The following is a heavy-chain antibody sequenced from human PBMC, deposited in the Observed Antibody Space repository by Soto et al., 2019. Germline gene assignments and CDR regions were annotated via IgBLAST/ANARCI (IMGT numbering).Heavy chain of an antibody. V-gene: IGHV3-73*01. D-gene: IGHD6-19*01. J-gene: IGHJ6*03. CDR3: TSSGRYWGYYYYYMDV. CDR2: IRSKANSYAT. Sequence: EVQLVESGGGLVQPGGSLKLSCAASGFTFSGSAMHWVRQASGKGLEWVGRIRSKANSYATAYAASVKGRFTISRDDSKNTAYLQMNSLKTEDTAVYYCTSSGRYWGYYYYYMDVWGKGTTVTVSS. CDR1: GFTFSGSA.